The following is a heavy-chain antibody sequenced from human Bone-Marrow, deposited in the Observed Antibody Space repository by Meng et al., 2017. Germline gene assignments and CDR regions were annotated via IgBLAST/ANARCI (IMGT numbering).Heavy chain of an antibody. D-gene: IGHD4-17*01. V-gene: IGHV3-49*03. CDR3: TRVPESPYGDYGVDWFDP. CDR2: IRSKAYGGTT. Sequence: GESLKISCTASGFTLGDYAMSWFRQAPGKGLERVGFIRSKAYGGTTEYAASVKGRFTISRDDSKSIAYLQMNSLKNEDTDVYYCTRVPESPYGDYGVDWFDPWARGTLAT. CDR1: GFTLGDYA. J-gene: IGHJ5*02.